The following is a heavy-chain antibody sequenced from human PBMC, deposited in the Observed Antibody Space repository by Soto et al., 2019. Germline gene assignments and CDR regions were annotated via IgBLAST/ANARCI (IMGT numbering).Heavy chain of an antibody. D-gene: IGHD1-26*01. J-gene: IGHJ4*02. Sequence: QVQLVESGGGVVQPGRSLRLSCAAPGFTFSSYGMHWVRQARGKGLEWVAVLWYDGSNKYYADSVKGRFTISRDNSKNTLYLQMNSLRAEDKAVYYCARMPQWELPAGLFDYWGQGTLVTVSS. CDR1: GFTFSSYG. CDR2: LWYDGSNK. CDR3: ARMPQWELPAGLFDY. V-gene: IGHV3-33*01.